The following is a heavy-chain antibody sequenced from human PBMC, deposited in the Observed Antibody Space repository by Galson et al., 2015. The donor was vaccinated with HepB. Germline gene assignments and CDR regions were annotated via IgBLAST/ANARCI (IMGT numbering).Heavy chain of an antibody. CDR3: ARSASLYYGSGSAFDI. Sequence: SVKVSCKASGYTFTSYGISWVRQAPGQGLEWMGWINPNSGGTNYAQKFQGWVTMTRDTSISTAYMELSRLRSDDTAVYYCARSASLYYGSGSAFDIWGQGTMVTVSS. CDR2: INPNSGGT. CDR1: GYTFTSYG. J-gene: IGHJ3*02. V-gene: IGHV1-2*04. D-gene: IGHD3-10*01.